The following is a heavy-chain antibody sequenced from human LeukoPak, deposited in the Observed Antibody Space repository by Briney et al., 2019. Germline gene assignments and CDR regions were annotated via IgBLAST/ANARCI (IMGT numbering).Heavy chain of an antibody. CDR1: GGTFSSYA. CDR2: IIPIFGTA. V-gene: IGHV1-69*05. Sequence: SVKVSCKASGGTFSSYAISWVRQAPGQGLEWMGGIIPIFGTANYAQKFQGRVTITTDESTSTAYMELSSLRSEDTAVYYCASFDEYSSSSGPGYWGQGTLVTVSS. D-gene: IGHD6-6*01. CDR3: ASFDEYSSSSGPGY. J-gene: IGHJ4*02.